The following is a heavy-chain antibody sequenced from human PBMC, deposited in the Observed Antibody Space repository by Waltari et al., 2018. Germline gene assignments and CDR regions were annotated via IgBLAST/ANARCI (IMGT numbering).Heavy chain of an antibody. CDR3: ARAYCSGGSCYSHYYYYMDV. V-gene: IGHV4-34*01. J-gene: IGHJ6*03. D-gene: IGHD2-15*01. CDR2: INHMVST. Sequence: QVQLQQWGAGLLKPSETLSLTCAVYGGSFSGSYWSWIRQPPGKGRGWIGEINHMVSTTYNPALKSRVTISVDTSKNQFSLKLSSVTAADTAVYYCARAYCSGGSCYSHYYYYMDVWGKGTTVTVSS. CDR1: GGSFSGSY.